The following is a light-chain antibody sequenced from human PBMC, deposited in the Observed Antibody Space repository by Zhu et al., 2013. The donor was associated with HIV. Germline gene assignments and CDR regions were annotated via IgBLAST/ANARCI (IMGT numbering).Light chain of an antibody. Sequence: DIQMTQSPSSLSASVGDRVTITCRPSQNINTYLNWYQQKPGKAPKVLISAASTLQSGVPSRFSGSGSGTEFTLTISSLQPEDFATYYCQQSYYTLALTFGGGTKVEMK. J-gene: IGKJ4*01. V-gene: IGKV1-39*01. CDR2: AAS. CDR1: QNINTY. CDR3: QQSYYTLALT.